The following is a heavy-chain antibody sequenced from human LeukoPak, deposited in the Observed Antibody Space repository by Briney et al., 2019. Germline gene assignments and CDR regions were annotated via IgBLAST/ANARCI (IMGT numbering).Heavy chain of an antibody. CDR3: ARDSDGYNYWWFDP. Sequence: SETLSLTCTVSGGSISSYYWSWIRQPPGKGLEWIGYIYYSGSTNYNPSLKSRVTISVDTSKNQFSLKLSSVTAADTAVYYCARDSDGYNYWWFDPWGRGTLVTVSS. CDR2: IYYSGST. D-gene: IGHD5-24*01. J-gene: IGHJ5*02. V-gene: IGHV4-59*01. CDR1: GGSISSYY.